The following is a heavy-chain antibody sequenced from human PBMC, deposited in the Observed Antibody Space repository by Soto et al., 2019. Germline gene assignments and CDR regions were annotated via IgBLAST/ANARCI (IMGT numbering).Heavy chain of an antibody. J-gene: IGHJ3*02. D-gene: IGHD2-15*01. CDR1: GFTFSSYA. Sequence: GGSLRLSCAASGFTFSSYAMSWVRQAPGKGLEWVSAISGSGGSTYYADSVKGRFTISRDNSKNTLYLQMNSLRAEDTAVYYCAKASRRTPSGRVVAATAARNNDAFDIWGQGTMVTVSS. CDR2: ISGSGGST. V-gene: IGHV3-23*01. CDR3: AKASRRTPSGRVVAATAARNNDAFDI.